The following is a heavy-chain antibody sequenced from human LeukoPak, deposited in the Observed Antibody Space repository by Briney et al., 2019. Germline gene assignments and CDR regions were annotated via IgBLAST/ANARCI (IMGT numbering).Heavy chain of an antibody. D-gene: IGHD6-19*01. CDR2: IEQDGSEK. CDR3: AKDIRPYSSGWYGAFDI. V-gene: IGHV3-7*03. CDR1: GFTFSSYW. J-gene: IGHJ3*02. Sequence: GGSLRLSCAASGFTFSSYWTSWVRQAPGKGLEWVANIEQDGSEKYYVDSVKGRFTISRDNAKNSLYLQMNSLRAEDMALYYCAKDIRPYSSGWYGAFDIWGQGTMVTVSS.